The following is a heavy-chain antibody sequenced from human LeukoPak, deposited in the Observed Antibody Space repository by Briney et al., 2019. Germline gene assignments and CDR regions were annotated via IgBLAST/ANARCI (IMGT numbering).Heavy chain of an antibody. J-gene: IGHJ4*02. Sequence: SVKVSCKASVGTFSSYAISWVRQAPGQGLEWMGGIIPIFGTANYAQKFQGRVTITADESTSTAYMELSSLRSEDTAVYYCARAGIAVAGNDYWGQGTLVTVST. CDR3: ARAGIAVAGNDY. CDR1: VGTFSSYA. CDR2: IIPIFGTA. V-gene: IGHV1-69*13. D-gene: IGHD6-19*01.